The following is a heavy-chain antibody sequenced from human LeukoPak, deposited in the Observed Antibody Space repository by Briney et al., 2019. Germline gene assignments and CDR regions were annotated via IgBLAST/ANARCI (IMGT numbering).Heavy chain of an antibody. Sequence: GGSLRLSCAASGFTFSSYEMNWDRQAPGKGLEWVSYISSSGSTIYYADSVKGRFTISRDNAKNSLYLQMNSLRAEDAAVYYCAELGITMIGGVWGKGTTVTISS. CDR2: ISSSGSTI. D-gene: IGHD3-10*02. CDR1: GFTFSSYE. V-gene: IGHV3-48*03. J-gene: IGHJ6*04. CDR3: AELGITMIGGV.